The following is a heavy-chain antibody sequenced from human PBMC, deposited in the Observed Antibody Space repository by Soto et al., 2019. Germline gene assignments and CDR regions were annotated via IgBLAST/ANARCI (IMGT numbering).Heavy chain of an antibody. D-gene: IGHD3-3*01. CDR2: ISYDGSNK. J-gene: IGHJ6*02. CDR3: AKDQPIWSGPNGDPYGMDV. CDR1: GFTFSSYG. Sequence: QVQLVESGGGVVQPGRSLRLSCAASGFTFSSYGMHWVRQAPGKGLEWVAVISYDGSNKYYADSVKGRVTISRDNSKNTLYLQMNSLRAEDTAVYYCAKDQPIWSGPNGDPYGMDVWGQGTTVTVSS. V-gene: IGHV3-30*18.